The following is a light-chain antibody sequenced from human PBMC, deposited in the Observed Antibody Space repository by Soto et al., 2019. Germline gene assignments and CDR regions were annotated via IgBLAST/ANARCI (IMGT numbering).Light chain of an antibody. CDR1: QSVTIN. V-gene: IGKV3-15*01. J-gene: IGKJ5*01. CDR2: GAS. CDR3: QQYNNWPLIT. Sequence: EIVLTQSPATLSLSPGERATLSCSASQSVTINVAWYQQKPGQAPRLLIYGASTRATGVPARFSGSGSGTEFTLSISSLQSEDFGLYFCQQYNNWPLITFGPGTRLEIK.